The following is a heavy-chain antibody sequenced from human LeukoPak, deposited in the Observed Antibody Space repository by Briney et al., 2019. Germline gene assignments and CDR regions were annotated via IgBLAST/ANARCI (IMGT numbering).Heavy chain of an antibody. CDR2: IKTKSEGGTT. CDR3: TTEFKELGSFFYFYYMDV. D-gene: IGHD3-10*01. J-gene: IGHJ6*03. CDR1: GFTFRSYA. V-gene: IGHV3-15*01. Sequence: PGGSLRLSCAASGFTFRSYAMNWVRQAPGKGLEWVGRIKTKSEGGTTDYAAPAKGRFTISRDDSKNALFLQMDSLKSDDTAMYYCTTEFKELGSFFYFYYMDVWGTGTTVTISS.